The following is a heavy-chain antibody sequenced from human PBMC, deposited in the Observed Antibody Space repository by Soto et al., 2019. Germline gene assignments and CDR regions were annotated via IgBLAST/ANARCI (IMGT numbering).Heavy chain of an antibody. Sequence: GESLKISCKGSGYSFTSYWIGWVRQMPGKGLEWMGRIDPGDSDTNYSPSFQGHVTISADKSISTAYLQWSSLKASDTAMYYGARSGNVVAPKHYYYDHGIDVCGQGTTVTVS. D-gene: IGHD2-15*01. V-gene: IGHV5-10-1*01. CDR3: ARSGNVVAPKHYYYDHGIDV. CDR1: GYSFTSYW. J-gene: IGHJ6*02. CDR2: IDPGDSDT.